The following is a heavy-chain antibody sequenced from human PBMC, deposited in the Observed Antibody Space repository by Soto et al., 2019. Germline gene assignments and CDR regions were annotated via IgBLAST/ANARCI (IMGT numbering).Heavy chain of an antibody. V-gene: IGHV3-9*01. D-gene: IGHD2-2*01. CDR3: AKGSTPPYYYMDV. CDR1: GFTFDDYA. J-gene: IGHJ6*03. CDR2: ISWNSGSI. Sequence: GGSLRLSCAASGFTFDDYAMHWVRQAPGKGLEWVSGISWNSGSIGYADSVKGRFTISRDNAKNSLYLQMNSLRAEDTALYYCAKGSTPPYYYMDVWGKGTTVTVSS.